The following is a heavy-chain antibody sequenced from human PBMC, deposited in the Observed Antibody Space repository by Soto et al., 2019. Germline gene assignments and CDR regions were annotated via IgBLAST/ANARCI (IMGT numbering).Heavy chain of an antibody. V-gene: IGHV3-21*01. CDR3: AREPYSSSFLDYYYGMDV. CDR2: ISSSSSYI. CDR1: GFTFSSYS. J-gene: IGHJ6*02. D-gene: IGHD6-6*01. Sequence: EVQLVESGGGLVKPGGSLRLSCAASGFTFSSYSMNWVRQAPGKGLEWVSSISSSSSYIYYADSVKGRFTISRDNAKNSLYLQMNSLRAEDTAVYYCAREPYSSSFLDYYYGMDVWGQGTTVPVSS.